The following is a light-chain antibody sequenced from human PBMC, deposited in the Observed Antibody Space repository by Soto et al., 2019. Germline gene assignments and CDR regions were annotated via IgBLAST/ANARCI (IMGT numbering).Light chain of an antibody. CDR3: QQYNYSPTT. CDR2: DAS. J-gene: IGKJ1*01. CDR1: QSVSSSY. V-gene: IGKV3-20*01. Sequence: EIVLTQSPGTLSLSPGERATLSCRASQSVSSSYLAWYQRKPGQAPRLLIYDASSRATGIPDRFSGSGSGTDFTLTISRLEPEDFAVYYCQQYNYSPTTFGQGTKVDIK.